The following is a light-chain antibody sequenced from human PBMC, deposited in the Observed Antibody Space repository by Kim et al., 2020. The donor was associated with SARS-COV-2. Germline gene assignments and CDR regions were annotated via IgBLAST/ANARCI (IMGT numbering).Light chain of an antibody. V-gene: IGKV1-5*03. Sequence: DIQMTQSPSILSASIGDTVTITCRASQNINSWLAWYQHKPGKAPKLLIYKASTLDTGVPSRFSGSVSGTDFTLTISSLHPDDFATYYCQQYKSYSEFTFGPGTKVDIK. J-gene: IGKJ3*01. CDR1: QNINSW. CDR2: KAS. CDR3: QQYKSYSEFT.